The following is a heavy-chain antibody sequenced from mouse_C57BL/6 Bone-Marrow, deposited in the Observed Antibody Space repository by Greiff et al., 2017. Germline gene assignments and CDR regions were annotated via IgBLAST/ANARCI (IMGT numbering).Heavy chain of an antibody. V-gene: IGHV10-1*01. Sequence: EVQGVESGGGLVQPKGSLKLSCAASGFSFNTYAMNWVRQAPGKGLEWVARIRSKSNNYATYYADSVKDRFTISRDDSESMLYLQMNNLKTEDTAMYYCVRSFIYYDYEFAYWGQGTLVTVSA. J-gene: IGHJ3*01. D-gene: IGHD2-4*01. CDR1: GFSFNTYA. CDR3: VRSFIYYDYEFAY. CDR2: IRSKSNNYAT.